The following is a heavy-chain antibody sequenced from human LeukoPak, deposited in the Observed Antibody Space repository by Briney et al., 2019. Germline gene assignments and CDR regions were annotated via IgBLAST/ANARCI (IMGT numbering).Heavy chain of an antibody. D-gene: IGHD3-10*01. CDR2: IYHSGST. J-gene: IGHJ3*01. CDR1: GGSISSNNW. Sequence: SETLSLTCAVSGGSISSNNWWSWVRQPPGKGLEWIGEIYHSGSTDYNPSLESRVTISVDKSKNQFSLKLSSVTAADTAVYYCARGFYGSGSHSSPGFHAFDVWGQGTMVTVSS. V-gene: IGHV4-4*02. CDR3: ARGFYGSGSHSSPGFHAFDV.